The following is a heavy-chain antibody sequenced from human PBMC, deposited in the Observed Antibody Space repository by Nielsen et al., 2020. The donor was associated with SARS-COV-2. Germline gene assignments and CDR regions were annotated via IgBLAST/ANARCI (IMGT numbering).Heavy chain of an antibody. D-gene: IGHD2-2*01. CDR3: ARGDLVVVPSPILGLGPFFYYFYLDV. CDR1: GDSVSSNDR. CDR2: VSHSGSI. V-gene: IGHV4-4*02. J-gene: IGHJ6*03. Sequence: SETLSLTCAVSGDSVSSNDRWTWVRQSPGKGLEWIGEVSHSGSINYNPSLKSRVTLSMDKSKRQFSLRLTSVSAADTAVYFCARGDLVVVPSPILGLGPFFYYFYLDVWGKGTTVIVSS.